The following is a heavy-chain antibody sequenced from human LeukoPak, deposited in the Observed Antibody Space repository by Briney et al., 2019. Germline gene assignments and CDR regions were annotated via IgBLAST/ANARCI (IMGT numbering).Heavy chain of an antibody. V-gene: IGHV4-34*01. Sequence: PSETLSLACAVSDGSFSGSYCTWIRQPPGKGLEWIGEINHSGSANYNPSLKSRVTILLDTSKNQFSLNLSSVTAADTAVYYCARRPRGVIIKTWFDSWGQGTLVTVSS. CDR1: DGSFSGSY. D-gene: IGHD3-10*01. CDR3: ARRPRGVIIKTWFDS. J-gene: IGHJ5*01. CDR2: INHSGSA.